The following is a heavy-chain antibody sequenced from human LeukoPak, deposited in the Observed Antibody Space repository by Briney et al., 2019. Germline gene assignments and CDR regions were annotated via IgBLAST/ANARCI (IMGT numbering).Heavy chain of an antibody. CDR2: IYPGDSDT. V-gene: IGHV5-51*01. J-gene: IGHJ6*02. CDR3: ARRIAAAGADGLDV. D-gene: IGHD6-13*01. Sequence: GESLKISCKGSGYSFTSYWIGWVRQMPGKGLEWMGIIYPGDSDTTYSPSFQGQVTISADKSINTAYLQWGSLRASDAAIYYCARRIAAAGADGLDVWGQGTTVTVSS. CDR1: GYSFTSYW.